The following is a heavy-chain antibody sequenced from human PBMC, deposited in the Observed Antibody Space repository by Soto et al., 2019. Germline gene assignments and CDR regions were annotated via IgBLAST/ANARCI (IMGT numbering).Heavy chain of an antibody. CDR3: ALVTGIAVARDDAFDI. V-gene: IGHV1-69*02. D-gene: IGHD6-19*01. Sequence: ASVKVSCKASGGTFSSYTISWVRQAPGQGLEWMGRINPILGRTNYAQKFQGRVTITGDKSTSTAYMELSRLRSEDTAVYYCALVTGIAVARDDAFDIWGQGTMVTVSS. J-gene: IGHJ3*02. CDR1: GGTFSSYT. CDR2: INPILGRT.